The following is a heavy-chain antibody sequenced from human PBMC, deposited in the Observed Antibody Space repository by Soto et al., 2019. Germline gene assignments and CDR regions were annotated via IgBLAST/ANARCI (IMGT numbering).Heavy chain of an antibody. J-gene: IGHJ5*02. CDR1: GGSISSGGYS. CDR3: AGGYSGDDYEDWFAP. D-gene: IGHD5-12*01. V-gene: IGHV4-30-2*01. Sequence: SETLSLTCAVSGGSISSGGYSWSWIRQPPGKGLEWIGYIYHSGSTYYNPSLKSRVTISVDRSKNQFSLKLSSVTAADTAVYYCAGGYSGDDYEDWFAPSGQGSLVIVSA. CDR2: IYHSGST.